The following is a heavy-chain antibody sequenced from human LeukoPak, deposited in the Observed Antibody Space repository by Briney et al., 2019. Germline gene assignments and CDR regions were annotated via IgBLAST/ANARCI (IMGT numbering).Heavy chain of an antibody. J-gene: IGHJ4*02. CDR1: GFTFDTYA. CDR3: AKDIGDSSSWSGFFDY. Sequence: GGSLRLSCAVSGFTFDTYAMNWVRQAPGKGLEWVSGISWNSGSIGYADSVKGRFTISRDNAKNSLYLQMNSLRAEDMALYYCAKDIGDSSSWSGFFDYWGQGTLVTVSS. V-gene: IGHV3-9*03. D-gene: IGHD6-13*01. CDR2: ISWNSGSI.